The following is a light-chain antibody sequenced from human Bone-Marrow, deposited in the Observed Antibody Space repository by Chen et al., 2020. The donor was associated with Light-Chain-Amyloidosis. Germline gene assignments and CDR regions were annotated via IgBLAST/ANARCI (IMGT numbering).Light chain of an antibody. Sequence: QSVLTQPPSVSAAPEKRVTISCSGSSSNIGNNYVSWYQQLPGTAPKLLIYDNDKRPSGIADPSAGSKSGTSATLGDTGRQAGDEADYCCGTWDSSLSGVVFGGGTKLTVL. V-gene: IGLV1-51*01. CDR2: DND. CDR1: SSNIGNNY. J-gene: IGLJ2*01. CDR3: GTWDSSLSGVV.